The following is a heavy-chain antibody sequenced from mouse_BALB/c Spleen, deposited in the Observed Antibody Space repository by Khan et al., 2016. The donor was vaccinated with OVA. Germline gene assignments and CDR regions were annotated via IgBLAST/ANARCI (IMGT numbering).Heavy chain of an antibody. CDR1: GFTFTNYG. V-gene: IGHV9-3-1*01. J-gene: IGHJ4*01. D-gene: IGHD2-14*01. CDR2: INTYTGEP. Sequence: QIQLVQSGPELKKPGETVQISCKASGFTFTNYGMNWVKQAPGKGLKWMGWINTYTGEPTFADDFKGRFAFSLETSASTAYFQINSLKNEDTATYYCARVRYNGTMDCWGQGTSVTVSS. CDR3: ARVRYNGTMDC.